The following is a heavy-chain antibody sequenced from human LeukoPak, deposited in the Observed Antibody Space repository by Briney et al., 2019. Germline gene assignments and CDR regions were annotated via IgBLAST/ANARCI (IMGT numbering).Heavy chain of an antibody. J-gene: IGHJ4*02. CDR1: GFIFCDYA. CDR2: IRSKAYGGTT. D-gene: IGHD4-23*01. Sequence: GGSLRLSCTASGFIFCDYAMSWVRQAPGKGLEWVGFIRSKAYGGTTEYAASVKGRFTISRDDSKSIAFLQMNSLKTEDTAVYYCTRYGGNSFNCWGQGTLVTVSS. CDR3: TRYGGNSFNC. V-gene: IGHV3-49*04.